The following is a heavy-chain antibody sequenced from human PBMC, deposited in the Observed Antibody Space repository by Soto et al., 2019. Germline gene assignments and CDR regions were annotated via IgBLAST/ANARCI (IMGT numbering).Heavy chain of an antibody. V-gene: IGHV1-18*04. CDR3: AGDQYYFDSSGYYDF. CDR1: GYTFVSYG. CDR2: ISPYNGNT. J-gene: IGHJ4*02. D-gene: IGHD3-22*01. Sequence: QIHLVQSGAEVKKPGASVRVSCETSGYTFVSYGISWVRQAPGQGLEWMGWISPYNGNTNYAEKFKDRVTLTTDTSTDTAFLDLRSLTSDDTAIYFCAGDQYYFDSSGYYDFWGQGTLVTVSS.